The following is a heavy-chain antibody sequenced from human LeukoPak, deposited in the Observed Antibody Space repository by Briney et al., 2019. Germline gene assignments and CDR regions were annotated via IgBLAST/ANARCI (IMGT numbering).Heavy chain of an antibody. CDR3: ARRDYFDY. Sequence: PGGSLRLSCAAPGSTLSSYWMHWVRQTPGKGLVWVSRINSDGSSTYYADSVKGRFTISRDNAKNTLYLQMNSLRAEDTAVYYCARRDYFDYWGRGTLVTVSS. J-gene: IGHJ4*02. V-gene: IGHV3-74*01. CDR1: GSTLSSYW. CDR2: INSDGSST.